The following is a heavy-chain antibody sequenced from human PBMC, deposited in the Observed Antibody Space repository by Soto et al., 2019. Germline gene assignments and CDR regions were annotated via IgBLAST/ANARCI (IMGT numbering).Heavy chain of an antibody. V-gene: IGHV4-34*01. CDR3: VRESVASGPNYFDT. CDR1: GGSFSGYY. CDR2: INHSGST. D-gene: IGHD6-6*01. J-gene: IGHJ5*02. Sequence: SETLSLTCAVYGGSFSGYYWSWIRQPPGKGLEWIGEINHSGSTNYNPSLKSRVTISVDTSKNQFSLKLSSVTAADTAVYYCVRESVASGPNYFDTWGPGTLVTV.